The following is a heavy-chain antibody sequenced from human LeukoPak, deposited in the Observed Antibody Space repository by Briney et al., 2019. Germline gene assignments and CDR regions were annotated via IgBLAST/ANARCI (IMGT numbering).Heavy chain of an antibody. J-gene: IGHJ4*02. V-gene: IGHV1-69*06. Sequence: GASVKVSCKASGGTFSSYAISWVRQAPGQGLEWMGGIIPIFGTAIYAQKFQGRVTITADKSTSTAYMELSSLRSEDTAVCYCAGCPPYGSGLDYWGQGTLVTVSS. CDR3: AGCPPYGSGLDY. D-gene: IGHD3-10*01. CDR2: IIPIFGTA. CDR1: GGTFSSYA.